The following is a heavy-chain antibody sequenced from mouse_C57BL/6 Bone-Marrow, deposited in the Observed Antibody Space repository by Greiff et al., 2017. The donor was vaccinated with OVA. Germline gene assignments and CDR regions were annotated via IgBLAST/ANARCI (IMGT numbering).Heavy chain of an antibody. CDR1: GFSLTSYA. J-gene: IGHJ1*03. CDR3: ARKDGYYPWYFDV. D-gene: IGHD2-3*01. V-gene: IGHV2-9-1*01. Sequence: VKLMESGPGLVAPSQSLSITCTVSGFSLTSYAISWVRQPPGKGLEWLGVIWTGGVTNYNSALKSRLSISKDNSKSQVFLKMNSLQTDDTARYYCARKDGYYPWYFDVWGTGTTVTVSS. CDR2: IWTGGVT.